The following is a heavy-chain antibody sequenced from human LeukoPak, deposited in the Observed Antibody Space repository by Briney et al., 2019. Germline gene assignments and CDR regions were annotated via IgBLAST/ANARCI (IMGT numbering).Heavy chain of an antibody. V-gene: IGHV3-23*01. CDR3: ARNPNGDYIGAFDM. CDR2: IRGSGGLR. D-gene: IGHD4-17*01. CDR1: GFTFSSYA. Sequence: GGSLRLSCAASGFTFSSYAMMWVRQAPGRGLEWVSAIRGSGGLRVYADSVKGRFTISRDNSKNTLYLQMNSLRAADTAVYYCARNPNGDYIGAFDMCGQGAKVTVSS. J-gene: IGHJ3*02.